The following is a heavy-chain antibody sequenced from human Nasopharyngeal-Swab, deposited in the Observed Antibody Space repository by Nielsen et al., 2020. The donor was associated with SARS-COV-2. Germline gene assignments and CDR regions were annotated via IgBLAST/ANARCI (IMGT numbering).Heavy chain of an antibody. V-gene: IGHV3-30*18. J-gene: IGHJ4*02. Sequence: SLITSCASPGFTFSSYGMHWGRQPPGKGLEWVAVISYDGSNKYYADSVKGRFTISRDNSKNTLYLQMNSLRAEDTAVYYCAKEDASKQLAEDWGQGTLVTVSS. CDR3: AKEDASKQLAED. D-gene: IGHD6-13*01. CDR2: ISYDGSNK. CDR1: GFTFSSYG.